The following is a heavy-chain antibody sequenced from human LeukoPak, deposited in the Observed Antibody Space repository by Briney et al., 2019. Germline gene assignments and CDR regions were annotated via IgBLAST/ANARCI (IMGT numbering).Heavy chain of an antibody. D-gene: IGHD2-15*01. Sequence: GASVKVSCKASGYTFTGYYMHWVRQAPGQGLEWMGWINPNSGGTNYAQKFQGRVTMTRDTYISTAYMELRRLRSDDTAVYYCHLGYCSGGSCRTLDYWGQGTLVTVSS. J-gene: IGHJ4*02. CDR2: INPNSGGT. V-gene: IGHV1-2*02. CDR1: GYTFTGYY. CDR3: HLGYCSGGSCRTLDY.